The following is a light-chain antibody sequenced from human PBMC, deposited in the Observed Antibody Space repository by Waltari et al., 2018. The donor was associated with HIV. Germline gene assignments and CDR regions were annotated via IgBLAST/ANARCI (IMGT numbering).Light chain of an antibody. CDR2: GAS. CDR3: QQYGSSPPYT. J-gene: IGKJ2*01. Sequence: EFVLTQSPGTLSLSPGERATLSCRASQSVSSSYLAWYQQKPGQAPRLLIYGASSRATGIPDRFSGSGSGTDFILTISRLEPEDFAVYYCQQYGSSPPYTFGQGTKLEIK. V-gene: IGKV3-20*01. CDR1: QSVSSSY.